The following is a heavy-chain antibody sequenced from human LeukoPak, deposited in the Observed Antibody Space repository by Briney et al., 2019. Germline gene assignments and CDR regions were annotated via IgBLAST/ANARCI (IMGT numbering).Heavy chain of an antibody. Sequence: PSETLSLTCTVSGGSISSYYWSWIRQPAGKGLEWIGRIYTSGSTNYNPSLKSRVTMSVDTSKNQFSLKLSSVTAADTAVYYRARDKRTVFGVVKGIFDAFDIWGQGTMVTVSS. J-gene: IGHJ3*02. V-gene: IGHV4-4*07. CDR3: ARDKRTVFGVVKGIFDAFDI. CDR2: IYTSGST. CDR1: GGSISSYY. D-gene: IGHD3-3*01.